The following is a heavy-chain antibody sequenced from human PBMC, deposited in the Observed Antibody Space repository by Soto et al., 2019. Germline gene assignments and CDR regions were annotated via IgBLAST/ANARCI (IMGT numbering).Heavy chain of an antibody. J-gene: IGHJ5*02. Sequence: GGSLRLSCAASGFTFSDYYMSWIRQAPGKGLEWVSYISSSSSYTNYADSVKGRFTISRDNAKNSLYLQMNSLRAEDTAVYYCARDHVSWHNSFDPWGQGTLVTVSS. D-gene: IGHD6-13*01. V-gene: IGHV3-11*06. CDR2: ISSSSSYT. CDR1: GFTFSDYY. CDR3: ARDHVSWHNSFDP.